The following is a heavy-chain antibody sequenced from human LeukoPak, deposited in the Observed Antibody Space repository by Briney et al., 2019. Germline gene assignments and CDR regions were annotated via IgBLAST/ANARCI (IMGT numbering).Heavy chain of an antibody. V-gene: IGHV3-64*01. J-gene: IGHJ4*02. CDR3: ARAYYYDTSGYYRGYYFDY. CDR1: GFTFSSYA. D-gene: IGHD3-22*01. Sequence: GGSLRLSCAASGFTFSSYAMHWVRQAPGKGVEYVSAISSNGGTTSYANSVKGRFTISRDNSKNTLYLQMGSLRAEDMAVYYCARAYYYDTSGYYRGYYFDYWGQGTVVTVSS. CDR2: ISSNGGTT.